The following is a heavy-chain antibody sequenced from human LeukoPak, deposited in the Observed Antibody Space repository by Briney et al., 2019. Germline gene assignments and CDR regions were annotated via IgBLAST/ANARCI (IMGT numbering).Heavy chain of an antibody. CDR1: GGTFSSYA. V-gene: IGHV1-69*01. Sequence: SVKVSCKASGGTFSSYAISWVRQAPGQGLEWMGGIIPIFGTANYAQKFQGRVTITADESTSTAYMELSSLRSEDTAVYYCARLTGTTGWFDPWGQGTLVTVSS. CDR3: ARLTGTTGWFDP. D-gene: IGHD1-20*01. J-gene: IGHJ5*02. CDR2: IIPIFGTA.